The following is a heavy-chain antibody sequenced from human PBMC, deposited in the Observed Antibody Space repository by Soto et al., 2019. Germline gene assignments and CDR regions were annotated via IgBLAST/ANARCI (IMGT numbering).Heavy chain of an antibody. V-gene: IGHV3-15*07. D-gene: IGHD3-3*01. J-gene: IGHJ6*02. CDR2: IKSKTDGGTT. CDR1: GFTFSNAW. Sequence: EVQLVESGGGLVKPGGSLRLSCAASGFTFSNAWMNWVRQAPGKGLEWVGRIKSKTDGGTTDYAAPVKGRFTISRDDSKNTLYLQMNSLKTEDTAVYYCTTDLLESYRYYYGMDVWGQGTTVTVSS. CDR3: TTDLLESYRYYYGMDV.